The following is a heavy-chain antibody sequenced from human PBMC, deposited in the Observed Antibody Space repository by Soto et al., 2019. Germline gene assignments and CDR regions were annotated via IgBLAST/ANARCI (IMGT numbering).Heavy chain of an antibody. D-gene: IGHD3-22*01. CDR1: GFSLSTSGVG. Sequence: SGPTLVKPTQTLTLTCTFSGFSLSTSGVGVGWIRQPPGKALEWLALIYWDDDKRYSPSLKSRLTITKDTSKNQVVLTMTNMDPVDTATYYCAQHVVIRRYFDYWGQGTLVTVSS. CDR3: AQHVVIRRYFDY. CDR2: IYWDDDK. V-gene: IGHV2-5*02. J-gene: IGHJ4*02.